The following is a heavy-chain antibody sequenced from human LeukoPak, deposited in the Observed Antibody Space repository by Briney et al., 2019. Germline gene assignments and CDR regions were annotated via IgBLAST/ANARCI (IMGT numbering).Heavy chain of an antibody. D-gene: IGHD4-11*01. Sequence: ASVKVSCRASGYTFTNYYIHWVRQAPGQGLEWMGIINPSGGSTSYAQKFQGRVTMTRDTSTSTVYMELSSLRSEDTAVYYCARLYSNQAFDPWGQGTLVTVSS. CDR1: GYTFTNYY. J-gene: IGHJ5*02. V-gene: IGHV1-46*01. CDR2: INPSGGST. CDR3: ARLYSNQAFDP.